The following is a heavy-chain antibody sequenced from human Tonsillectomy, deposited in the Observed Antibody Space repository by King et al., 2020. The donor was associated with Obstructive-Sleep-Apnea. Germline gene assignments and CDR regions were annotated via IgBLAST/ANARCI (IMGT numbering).Heavy chain of an antibody. Sequence: VQLVESGGGLVQPGGSLRLSCAASGFTFSNYWMSWVRQAPGKGLEWVANIKQDGSAKYYVDSVKGRFTISRDNAKNSLYLQMNSLRAEDTAVYYCARDRWSSSSGFDYWGPGTLVTVSS. D-gene: IGHD6-6*01. CDR2: IKQDGSAK. J-gene: IGHJ4*02. V-gene: IGHV3-7*03. CDR3: ARDRWSSSSGFDY. CDR1: GFTFSNYW.